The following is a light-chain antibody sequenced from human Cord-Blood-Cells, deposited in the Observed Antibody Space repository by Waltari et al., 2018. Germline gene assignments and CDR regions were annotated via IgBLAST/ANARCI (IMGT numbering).Light chain of an antibody. Sequence: DIRMTQSPSSLSASVGDRVTITCRASQSISSYLNWYQQKPGKAPKLRIYAASSLQSGVPSRFSGSGSGTDFTLTISSLQPEDFATYYCQQSYSTPPTFGQGTKLEIK. V-gene: IGKV1-39*01. J-gene: IGKJ2*01. CDR1: QSISSY. CDR3: QQSYSTPPT. CDR2: AAS.